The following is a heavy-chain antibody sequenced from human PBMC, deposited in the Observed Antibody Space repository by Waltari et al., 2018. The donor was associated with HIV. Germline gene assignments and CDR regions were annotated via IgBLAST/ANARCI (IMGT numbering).Heavy chain of an antibody. CDR3: ARGVHDFYYGMDV. CDR1: GFPFSIYG. J-gene: IGHJ6*02. Sequence: QVQLVESGGGVVQPGRSLRLSCAVSGFPFSIYGMHWVRQAPGKGLEWVAVIWYDGSKKYYADSVKGRFTISRDNSKNTLYLQMNSLRDEDTAVYYCARGVHDFYYGMDVWGQGTSVTVSS. V-gene: IGHV3-33*01. CDR2: IWYDGSKK.